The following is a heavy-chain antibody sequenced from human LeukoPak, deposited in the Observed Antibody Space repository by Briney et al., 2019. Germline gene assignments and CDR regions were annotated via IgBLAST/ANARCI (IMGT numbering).Heavy chain of an antibody. CDR1: GGSISSSSYY. V-gene: IGHV4-39*07. D-gene: IGHD3-10*01. J-gene: IGHJ5*02. CDR2: IYYSGST. Sequence: SETLSLTCTVSGGSISSSSYYWGWIRQPPGKGLEWIGSIYYSGSTYYDPSLKSRVTISVDTSKNQFSLKLSSVTAADTAVYYCARDSPGDYGSGSSYNWFDPWGQGTLVTVSS. CDR3: ARDSPGDYGSGSSYNWFDP.